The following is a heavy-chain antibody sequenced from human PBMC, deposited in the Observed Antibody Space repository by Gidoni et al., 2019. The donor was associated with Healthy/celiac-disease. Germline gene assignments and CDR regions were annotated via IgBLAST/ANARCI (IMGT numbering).Heavy chain of an antibody. CDR2: IYYSGST. CDR3: ARWVEGATRNFDY. J-gene: IGHJ4*02. V-gene: IGHV4-39*01. Sequence: QLQLQESGPGLVKPSETLSLACPVSGGSISSSRYYWGWIRQPPGKGLEWIGSIYYSGSTYYNPSLKSRVTISVDTSKNQFSLKLSSVTAADTAVYYCARWVEGATRNFDYWGQGTLVTVSS. D-gene: IGHD1-26*01. CDR1: GGSISSSRYY.